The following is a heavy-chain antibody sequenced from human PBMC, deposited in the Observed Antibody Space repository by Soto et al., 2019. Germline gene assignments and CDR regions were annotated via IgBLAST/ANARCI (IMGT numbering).Heavy chain of an antibody. CDR1: GGSISSGGYY. CDR3: GREPRGPKAYPFDY. Sequence: QVQLQESGPGLVKPSQTLSLTCTVSGGSISSGGYYWSWIRQHPGKGLEWIGYIYYSGSTYYNPSLKSRVTISVDMSKNQFSLKLSSVTAADTAVYYCGREPRGPKAYPFDYWGQGTLVTVSS. CDR2: IYYSGST. V-gene: IGHV4-31*03. J-gene: IGHJ4*02.